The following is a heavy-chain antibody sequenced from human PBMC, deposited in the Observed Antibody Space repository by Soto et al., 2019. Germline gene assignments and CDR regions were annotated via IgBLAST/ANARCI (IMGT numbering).Heavy chain of an antibody. J-gene: IGHJ6*02. CDR2: MYNTGST. V-gene: IGHV4-59*01. CDR1: GGSISGDY. CDR3: ARDLWGYCGTDCYPLDV. D-gene: IGHD2-21*02. Sequence: SGTLSLTCTVSGGSISGDYWSWVRQPPGEGLVWIGYMYNTGSTVYNPSFKSRVTISVDTSKNQFSLKLNSVTAADTAVYYCARDLWGYCGTDCYPLDVWGQGTTVTVSS.